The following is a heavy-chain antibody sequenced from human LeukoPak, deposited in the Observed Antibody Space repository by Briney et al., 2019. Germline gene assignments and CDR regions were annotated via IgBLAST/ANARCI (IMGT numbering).Heavy chain of an antibody. V-gene: IGHV1-18*01. Sequence: ASVKVSCKASGYTFTSYGISWVRQAPGQGLEWMGWISAYNGNTNYAQKIQGRVTMTTDTSTSTAYMELRSLRSDDTAVYYCAVSDTVVTRPYFDYWGQGTLVTVSS. D-gene: IGHD4-23*01. CDR1: GYTFTSYG. CDR2: ISAYNGNT. CDR3: AVSDTVVTRPYFDY. J-gene: IGHJ4*02.